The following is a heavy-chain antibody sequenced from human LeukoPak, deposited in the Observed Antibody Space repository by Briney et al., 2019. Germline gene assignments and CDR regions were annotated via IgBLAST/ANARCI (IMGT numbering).Heavy chain of an antibody. CDR3: ARGVSDLSDIVVVPAATPGDY. CDR1: GYTFTSYG. Sequence: ASVKVSCKASGYTFTSYGISWVRQAPGQGLEWMGWISAYNGNTNYAQKLQGRVTMTTDTSTSTAYMELRSLRSDDTAVYYCARGVSDLSDIVVVPAATPGDYWGQGTLVTVSS. CDR2: ISAYNGNT. D-gene: IGHD2-2*01. J-gene: IGHJ4*02. V-gene: IGHV1-18*01.